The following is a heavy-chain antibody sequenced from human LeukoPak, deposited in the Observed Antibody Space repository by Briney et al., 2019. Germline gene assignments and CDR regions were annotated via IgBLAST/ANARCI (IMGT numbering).Heavy chain of an antibody. CDR3: ASRSHKTIVGADTREVGDY. Sequence: SVKVSCKASGGTLRRHTITWVRQAPGQGLEWMGRVIPMMGIANYAQKFQGRVTITADTSTDTAYMDLISLRSEDTAVYYCASRSHKTIVGADTREVGDYWGQGTLVTVSS. J-gene: IGHJ4*02. D-gene: IGHD6-19*01. CDR1: GGTLRRHT. V-gene: IGHV1-69*02. CDR2: VIPMMGIA.